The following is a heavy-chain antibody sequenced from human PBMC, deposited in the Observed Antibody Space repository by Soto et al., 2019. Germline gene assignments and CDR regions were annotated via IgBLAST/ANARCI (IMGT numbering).Heavy chain of an antibody. V-gene: IGHV3-7*01. D-gene: IGHD3-16*01. CDR3: ARLYLTASITSLDY. J-gene: IGHJ4*02. Sequence: GGSLRLSCAAYGFTFSNYCLSWVRQAPRKGLEWVANIKKDGSEKYYGGSVVGRFTVSRHNAENSLYLQMNSLRAEDTAVYYCARLYLTASITSLDYWGQGTLVTVSS. CDR1: GFTFSNYC. CDR2: IKKDGSEK.